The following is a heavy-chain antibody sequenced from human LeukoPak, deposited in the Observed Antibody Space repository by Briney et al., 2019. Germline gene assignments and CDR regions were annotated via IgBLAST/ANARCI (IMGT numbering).Heavy chain of an antibody. CDR1: GFTFSVYS. CDR3: ARSVGGHFDY. J-gene: IGHJ4*02. Sequence: QPGGSLRLSCAASGFTFSVYSMNWVRQPPGMGLEWVSYITSNSATIQYGDSVKGRFTISRDNAKNSLSLQMNSLRDEDTAVYYCARSVGGHFDYWGQGMLVTVSS. D-gene: IGHD3-16*01. V-gene: IGHV3-48*02. CDR2: ITSNSATI.